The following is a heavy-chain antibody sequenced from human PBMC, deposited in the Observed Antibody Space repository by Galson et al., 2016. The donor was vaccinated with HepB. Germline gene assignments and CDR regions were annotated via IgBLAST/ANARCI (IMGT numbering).Heavy chain of an antibody. Sequence: VKVSCKASGYSFTNYQINWVRQATGQGLEWLGWMNPNSGNTLYAQNFQGRVTMTSNTSISTAYMELSSLTSEDTAIYYCARGVVCYGDRCTYTGMDVWGQGTTVTVSS. CDR3: ARGVVCYGDRCTYTGMDV. D-gene: IGHD2-21*02. CDR2: MNPNSGNT. CDR1: GYSFTNYQ. J-gene: IGHJ6*02. V-gene: IGHV1-8*02.